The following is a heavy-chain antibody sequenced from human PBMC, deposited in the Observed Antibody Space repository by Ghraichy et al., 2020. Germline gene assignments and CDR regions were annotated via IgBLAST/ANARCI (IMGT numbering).Heavy chain of an antibody. CDR3: AKDIGSSSATAEYFQH. J-gene: IGHJ1*01. D-gene: IGHD6-13*01. V-gene: IGHV3-43D*03. Sequence: GGSLRLSCAASGFTFDDYAMHWVRQAPGKGLEWVSLISWDGGSTYYADSVKGRFTISRDNSKNSLYLQMNSLRAEDTALYYCAKDIGSSSATAEYFQHWGQGTLVTVSS. CDR2: ISWDGGST. CDR1: GFTFDDYA.